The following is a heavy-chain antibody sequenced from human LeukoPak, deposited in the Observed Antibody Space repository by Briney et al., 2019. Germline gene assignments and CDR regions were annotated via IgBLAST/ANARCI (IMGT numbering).Heavy chain of an antibody. Sequence: GGSLRLSCAASGLTFRNFARSWVRQAPGKGLEWVSGLSHGGTRTFYAASVKGRFPISRDDSNSTLFLQMDNLRVEDTATYYCAKDIELFMSWGQGTLVIVSS. CDR1: GLTFRNFA. D-gene: IGHD1-26*01. CDR3: AKDIELFMS. V-gene: IGHV3-23*01. J-gene: IGHJ5*02. CDR2: LSHGGTRT.